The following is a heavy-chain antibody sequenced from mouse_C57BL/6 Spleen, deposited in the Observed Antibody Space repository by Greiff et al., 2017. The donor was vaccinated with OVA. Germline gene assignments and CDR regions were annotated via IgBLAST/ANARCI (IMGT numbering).Heavy chain of an antibody. V-gene: IGHV1-69*01. Sequence: VQLQQPGAELVMPGASVKLSCKASGYTFTSYWMHWVKQRPGQGLEWIGEIDPSDSYTNYNQKFKGKSTLTVEKSSSTAYMQLSSLTSEDSAVYYCARSDYYAMDYWGQGTSVTVSS. CDR2: IDPSDSYT. J-gene: IGHJ4*01. CDR3: ARSDYYAMDY. CDR1: GYTFTSYW.